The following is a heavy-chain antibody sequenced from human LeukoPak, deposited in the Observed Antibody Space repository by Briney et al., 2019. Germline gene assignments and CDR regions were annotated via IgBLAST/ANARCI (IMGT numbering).Heavy chain of an antibody. Sequence: SVKVSCKASGGTFSSYAISWVRQAPGQGLGWMGGIIPIFGTANYAQKFQGRVTITADESTSTAYMELSSLRSEDTAVYYCARDGGGCSSTSCYPAFDPWGQGTLVTVSS. J-gene: IGHJ5*02. CDR1: GGTFSSYA. D-gene: IGHD2-2*01. CDR3: ARDGGGCSSTSCYPAFDP. CDR2: IIPIFGTA. V-gene: IGHV1-69*13.